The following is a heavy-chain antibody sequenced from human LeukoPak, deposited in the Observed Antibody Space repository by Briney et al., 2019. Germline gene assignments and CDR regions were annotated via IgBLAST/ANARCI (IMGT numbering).Heavy chain of an antibody. D-gene: IGHD6-13*01. CDR2: IYYSGST. CDR3: AREPSAAGSPFDY. V-gene: IGHV4-31*03. Sequence: SQTLSLTCTVSGGSISSGGYYWSWIRQHPGKGLEWIGYIYYSGSTYYNPSLKSRVTISVDTSKNQFSLKLSSVTAADTAVYYCAREPSAAGSPFDYWGQGTLVTVSS. CDR1: GGSISSGGYY. J-gene: IGHJ4*02.